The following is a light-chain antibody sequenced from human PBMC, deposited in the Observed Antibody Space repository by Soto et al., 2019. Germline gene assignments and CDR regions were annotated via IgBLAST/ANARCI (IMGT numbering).Light chain of an antibody. CDR3: QQYGSSPPIT. CDR2: GAS. J-gene: IGKJ4*01. Sequence: EIVLTQSPGTLSLSPGERATLSCRASQSVSSSYLAWYQQKPGQAPRLLIYGASSRATGIPDRFSGSGSVTDFTLAICRLEPEDFAVYYCQQYGSSPPITFGGGTKVDIK. V-gene: IGKV3-20*01. CDR1: QSVSSSY.